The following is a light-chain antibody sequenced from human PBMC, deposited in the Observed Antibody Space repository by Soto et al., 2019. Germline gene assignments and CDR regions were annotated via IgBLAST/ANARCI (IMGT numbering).Light chain of an antibody. CDR3: QQSSSTPQT. CDR2: VAS. J-gene: IGKJ4*01. CDR1: QSISSY. V-gene: IGKV1-39*01. Sequence: DILMTQSPSSLSASVGDRVTITCRASQSISSYLSWYQQKPGQAPKLLINVASTLQSGVPSRFSGSGSGTDFTLASSRLQPEDVATYYCQQSSSTPQTFGGGTRVEIK.